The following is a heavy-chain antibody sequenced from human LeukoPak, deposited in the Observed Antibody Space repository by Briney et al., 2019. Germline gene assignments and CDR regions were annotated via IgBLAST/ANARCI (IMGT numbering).Heavy chain of an antibody. CDR1: GGSISSGGYY. CDR3: ARVLSWVYDSSGYPYYYYYMDV. J-gene: IGHJ6*03. Sequence: KPSETLSLTCTVSGGSISSGGYYWSWIRQHPGKGLEWIGYIYYSGSTYYNPSLKSRVTISVGTSKNQFSLKLSSVTAADTAVYYCARVLSWVYDSSGYPYYYYYMDVWGKGTTVTVSS. CDR2: IYYSGST. D-gene: IGHD3-22*01. V-gene: IGHV4-31*03.